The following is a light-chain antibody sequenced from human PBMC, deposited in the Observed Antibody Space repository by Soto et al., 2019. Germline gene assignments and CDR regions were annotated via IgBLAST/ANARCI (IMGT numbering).Light chain of an antibody. Sequence: QSALTQPASVSGSPGQSITMSCTGTSRDVGSYNLVSWYQQHPGKVPKLMIYEATKRPSGVSSRFSGSKSGNTASLTISVLQVEDEADYYCCSYTGNFTLLFGGGTKLTVL. V-gene: IGLV2-23*01. CDR3: CSYTGNFTLL. CDR2: EAT. CDR1: SRDVGSYNL. J-gene: IGLJ2*01.